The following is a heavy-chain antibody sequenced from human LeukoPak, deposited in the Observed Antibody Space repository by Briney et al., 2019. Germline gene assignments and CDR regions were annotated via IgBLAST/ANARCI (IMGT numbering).Heavy chain of an antibody. CDR2: INAYNGNT. Sequence: SVKVSCKASGYTFTSYGISWVRQAPAQGLEWMGWINAYNGNTNYPQKLQDRVTMNTDTSTSTAYMELRSLRSDDTAVYYCARDGSRSYYNGEIRNAIQHSGQGTLVTVSS. D-gene: IGHD3-10*01. CDR1: GYTFTSYG. V-gene: IGHV1-18*01. CDR3: ARDGSRSYYNGEIRNAIQH. J-gene: IGHJ1*01.